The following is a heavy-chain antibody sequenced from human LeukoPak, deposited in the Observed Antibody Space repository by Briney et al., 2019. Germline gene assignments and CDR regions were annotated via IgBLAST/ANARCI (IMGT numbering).Heavy chain of an antibody. D-gene: IGHD6-6*01. CDR2: INHSGST. Sequence: SETLSLTCAVYGGSFSGYYWSWIRQPPGKGLEWIGEINHSGSTNYNPSLKSRVTISVDTSKNQFSLKLSSVTAADTAVYYCARHPGRQLVLTDAFDIWGQGTMVTVSS. CDR3: ARHPGRQLVLTDAFDI. CDR1: GGSFSGYY. V-gene: IGHV4-34*01. J-gene: IGHJ3*02.